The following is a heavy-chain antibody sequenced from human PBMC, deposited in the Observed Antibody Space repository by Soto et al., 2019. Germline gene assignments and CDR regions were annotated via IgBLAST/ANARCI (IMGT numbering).Heavy chain of an antibody. CDR3: XXXXXXGWSFDY. CDR2: ISGSGDST. CDR1: GFTFSTYA. D-gene: IGHD6-19*01. V-gene: IGHV3-23*01. J-gene: IGHJ4*02. Sequence: EVQLLESGGGLVQPGGSLRLSCAASGFTFSTYAMNWVRKAPGKGLGWVSGISGSGDSTYYADSVKGRFTVSRDNSKXXXXXXXXXXXXXXXXXXXXXXXXXXGWSFDYWGQGTLVTVSP.